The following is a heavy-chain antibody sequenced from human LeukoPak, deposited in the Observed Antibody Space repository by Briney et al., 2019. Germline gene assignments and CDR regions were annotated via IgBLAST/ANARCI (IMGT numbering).Heavy chain of an antibody. D-gene: IGHD4-17*01. CDR2: IYYSGST. J-gene: IGHJ4*02. V-gene: IGHV4-39*07. CDR1: GGSISSSSYY. CDR3: AREYGDYLDY. Sequence: SETLSLTCTVSGGSISSSSYYWGWIRQPPGKGLEWIGSIYYSGSTYHNPSLKSRVTISVDTSKNQFSLKLSSVTAADTAVYYCAREYGDYLDYWGQGTLVTVSS.